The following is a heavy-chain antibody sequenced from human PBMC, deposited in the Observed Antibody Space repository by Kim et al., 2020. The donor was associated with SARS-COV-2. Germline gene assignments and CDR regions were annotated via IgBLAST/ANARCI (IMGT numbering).Heavy chain of an antibody. D-gene: IGHD5-12*01. CDR1: GDSVSSSSAA. V-gene: IGHV6-1*01. CDR3: ARETEVATGAFDV. CDR2: TYFRSTWST. Sequence: SQTLSLTCVISGDSVSSSSAAWSWIRQSPSRGLEWLGRTYFRSTWSTEYTSSMRSRLTISPDTRNNQFSLQLTSVTPDDTALYFCARETEVATGAFDVWGPGAMVTVSS. J-gene: IGHJ3*01.